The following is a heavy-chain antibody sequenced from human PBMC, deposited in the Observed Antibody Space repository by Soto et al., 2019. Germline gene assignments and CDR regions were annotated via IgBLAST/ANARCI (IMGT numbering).Heavy chain of an antibody. J-gene: IGHJ6*02. CDR2: IYYSGST. CDR3: ARLWGYSYGHKNYYYYGMDV. CDR1: GGSISSSSYY. Sequence: SETLSLTCTVSGGSISSSSYYWGWIRQPPGKGLEWIGSIYYSGSTYYNPSLKSRVTISVDTSKNQFSLKLSSVTAADTAVYYCARLWGYSYGHKNYYYYGMDVWGQGTTVTVS. D-gene: IGHD5-18*01. V-gene: IGHV4-39*01.